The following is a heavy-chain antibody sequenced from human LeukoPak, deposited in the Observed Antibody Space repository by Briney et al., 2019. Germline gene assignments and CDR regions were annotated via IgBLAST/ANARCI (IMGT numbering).Heavy chain of an antibody. V-gene: IGHV3-48*03. Sequence: GESLRLSCVASGFTFSSYEMNWVRQAPGKGLEWVSYISSNGSTIYYADSVKGRFTISRDNAKNSLYLQMNSLRAEDTAVYYCARDKITFGGVTINWFDPWGQGTLVTVSS. CDR1: GFTFSSYE. CDR2: ISSNGSTI. CDR3: ARDKITFGGVTINWFDP. D-gene: IGHD3-16*01. J-gene: IGHJ5*02.